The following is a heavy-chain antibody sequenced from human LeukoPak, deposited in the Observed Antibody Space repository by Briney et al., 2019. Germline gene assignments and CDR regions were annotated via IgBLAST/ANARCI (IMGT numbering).Heavy chain of an antibody. CDR2: ISSSGSTI. Sequence: PGGSLRLSCAASRFTFSSYEMNWVRQAPGKGLEWVSYISSSGSTIYYADSVKGRFTISRDNAKNSLYLQMNSLRAEDTAVYYCARVELYYDSSGPSDYWGQGTLVTVSS. CDR3: ARVELYYDSSGPSDY. V-gene: IGHV3-48*03. D-gene: IGHD3-22*01. CDR1: RFTFSSYE. J-gene: IGHJ4*02.